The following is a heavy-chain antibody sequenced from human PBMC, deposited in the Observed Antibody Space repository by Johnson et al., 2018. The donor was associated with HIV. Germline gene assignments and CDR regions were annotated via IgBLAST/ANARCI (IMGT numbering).Heavy chain of an antibody. V-gene: IGHV3-11*04. J-gene: IGHJ3*02. Sequence: QVQLVESWGGLVQPGGSLRLSCAASGFTFSDYYMSWIRQAPGKGLECVSYISSSDSTIYYADSVKGRFTISRDNAKNSLYLQMNSLRAEDTAVYYCARGTTGQYHYDAFDIWGQGTMVTVSS. CDR2: ISSSDSTI. CDR3: ARGTTGQYHYDAFDI. CDR1: GFTFSDYY. D-gene: IGHD1-14*01.